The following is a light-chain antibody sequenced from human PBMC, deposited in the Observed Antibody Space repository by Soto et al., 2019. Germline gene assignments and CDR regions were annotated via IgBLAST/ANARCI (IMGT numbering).Light chain of an antibody. CDR1: SSDVGSYNL. J-gene: IGLJ1*01. V-gene: IGLV2-14*02. Sequence: QSVLTQPASVSGSPGQSITISCTGTSSDVGSYNLVSWYQQHPGKAPKLMIYEVTSRPSGVSNRFSGSKSGNTASLTISGLQAEDEADYYCNSYTTSSTLVFGTGTKVTVL. CDR2: EVT. CDR3: NSYTTSSTLV.